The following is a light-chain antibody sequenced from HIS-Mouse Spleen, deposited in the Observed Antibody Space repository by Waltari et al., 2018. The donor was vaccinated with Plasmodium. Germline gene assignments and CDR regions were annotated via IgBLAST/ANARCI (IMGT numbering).Light chain of an antibody. Sequence: DIQMTQSPSTLSPSVGHRVTITCRASQSISSRLAWYQQKPGKAPKLLIYTASSLESGVPSRFSGSGSGTEFTLTISSLQPDDFATYYCQQYNSYSWTFGQGTKVEIK. CDR3: QQYNSYSWT. CDR2: TAS. J-gene: IGKJ1*01. V-gene: IGKV1-5*03. CDR1: QSISSR.